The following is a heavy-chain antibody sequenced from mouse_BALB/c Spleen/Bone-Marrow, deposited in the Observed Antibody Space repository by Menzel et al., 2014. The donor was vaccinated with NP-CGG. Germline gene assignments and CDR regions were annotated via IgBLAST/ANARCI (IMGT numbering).Heavy chain of an antibody. Sequence: EVQRVESGAELVKPGASVKLSCTASGFNIKDTYMHWVKQRPEQGLEWIGRIDPANGNTKYDPKFQDKATITADTSSNTAYLQLSSLTSEDTAVYYCASYYYGRAWFAYWGQGTLVTVSA. CDR3: ASYYYGRAWFAY. CDR1: GFNIKDTY. J-gene: IGHJ3*01. D-gene: IGHD1-1*01. V-gene: IGHV14-3*02. CDR2: IDPANGNT.